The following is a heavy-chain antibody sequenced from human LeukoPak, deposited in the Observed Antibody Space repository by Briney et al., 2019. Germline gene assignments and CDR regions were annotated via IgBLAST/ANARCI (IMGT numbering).Heavy chain of an antibody. CDR3: ARGGSYSDFDY. D-gene: IGHD1-26*01. CDR1: GYSFTNYW. CDR2: NYPGDSDN. Sequence: GASLQISCNGSGYSFTNYWIGWGRQLPEKVQGMVGINYPGDSDNRYSPSFQGQVTISADKSISTAYLQWSSLKASDAAMYYCARGGSYSDFDYWGQGTLVSVSS. J-gene: IGHJ4*02. V-gene: IGHV5-51*01.